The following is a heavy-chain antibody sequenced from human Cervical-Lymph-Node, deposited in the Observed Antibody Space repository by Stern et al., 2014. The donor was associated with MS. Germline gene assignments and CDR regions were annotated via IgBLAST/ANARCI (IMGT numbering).Heavy chain of an antibody. CDR2: INWNGGRT. CDR3: ARHDCSGGSCYSSAFDI. D-gene: IGHD2-15*01. J-gene: IGHJ3*02. V-gene: IGHV3-20*01. CDR1: GFTFADYG. Sequence: QLVQSGGGVERPGGSLRLSCAASGFTFADYGMSWVRQAPGKGLEWVSGINWNGGRTGYAEPVKGRFTISRDTPKNTPYMQMNSLRAEDTALYRCARHDCSGGSCYSSAFDIWGQGTMVAVSS.